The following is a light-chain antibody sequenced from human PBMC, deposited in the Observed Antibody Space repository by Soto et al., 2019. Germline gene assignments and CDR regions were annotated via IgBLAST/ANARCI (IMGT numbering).Light chain of an antibody. J-gene: IGKJ4*01. CDR1: QSVSSF. CDR2: DAS. CDR3: QQRRSWPLS. V-gene: IGKV3-11*01. Sequence: EIVLTQSPATLSLSPGERATLSCRASQSVSSFLGWYQQKPGQAPRLLIYDASNRATGIPTRFRGSGSGTYFTLTISSLEPEDFAVYYCQQRRSWPLSFGGGTKVEIK.